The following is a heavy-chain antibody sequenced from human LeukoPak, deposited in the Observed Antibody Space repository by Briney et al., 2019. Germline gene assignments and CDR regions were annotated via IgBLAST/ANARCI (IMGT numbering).Heavy chain of an antibody. CDR3: ARDKNWKPDY. CDR1: GYTFTSYG. D-gene: IGHD1-1*01. V-gene: IGHV1-18*01. CDR2: VSAFNGNT. Sequence: ASVKVSCKASGYTFTSYGISWVRQAPGQGLEWMGWVSAFNGNTNYAQQFQGRVTMTTDTSTSTAYMELRSLRSDDTAVYYCARDKNWKPDYWGQGTLVTVSS. J-gene: IGHJ4*02.